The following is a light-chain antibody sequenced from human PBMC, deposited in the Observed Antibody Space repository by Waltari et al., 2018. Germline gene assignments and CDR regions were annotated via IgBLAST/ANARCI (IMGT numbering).Light chain of an antibody. Sequence: EIMLTQSPATRSLSPGERATLSCRASQTVRTYLAWYQQKPGQAPRLLIFDASSRATVIPAKFSGSWSGTDFTLTVSNLEPEDFAVYYCQQRANWPYTFGQVTRVEI. V-gene: IGKV3-11*01. J-gene: IGKJ2*01. CDR3: QQRANWPYT. CDR2: DAS. CDR1: QTVRTY.